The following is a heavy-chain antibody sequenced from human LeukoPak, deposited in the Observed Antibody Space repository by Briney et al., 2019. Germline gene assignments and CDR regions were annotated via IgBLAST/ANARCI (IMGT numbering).Heavy chain of an antibody. J-gene: IGHJ4*02. Sequence: PGGSLRLSCAASGFTFSSYWMSWVRQAPGKGLEWVANIKQDGSEKSYVDSVKGRFTISRDNARNTLYLQMSFLRVEDTAFYYCARDLYIGGQGTLVTVSS. CDR1: GFTFSSYW. CDR3: ARDLYI. CDR2: IKQDGSEK. V-gene: IGHV3-7*01.